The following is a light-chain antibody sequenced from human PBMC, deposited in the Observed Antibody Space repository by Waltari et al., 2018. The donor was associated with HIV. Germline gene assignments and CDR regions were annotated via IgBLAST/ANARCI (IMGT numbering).Light chain of an antibody. J-gene: IGLJ2*01. CDR2: VNS. V-gene: IGLV1-47*01. Sequence: QSVLTKPPSASATSGQRITISCSGRGPNIGSNHVYWYQHLPGTAPKLLIYVNSQRPSGVPDRFSGSKSGTSASLAISGPRSEDEGDYDWAAWDDSLRGPVFGGGSRLTVL. CDR3: AAWDDSLRGPV. CDR1: GPNIGSNH.